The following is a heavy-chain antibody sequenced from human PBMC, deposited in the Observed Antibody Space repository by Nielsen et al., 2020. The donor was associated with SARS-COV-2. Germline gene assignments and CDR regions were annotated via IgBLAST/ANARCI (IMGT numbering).Heavy chain of an antibody. CDR3: ATLSPDYGGGNVDH. D-gene: IGHD4-23*01. J-gene: IGHJ4*02. CDR2: VYYRGTT. CDR1: GGSIIRTYDY. V-gene: IGHV4-39*01. Sequence: SETLSLTCTVSGGSIIRTYDYWGWFRRPPGRGLEWIGSVYYRGTTYYKPSLKSRATVSVDTSKSRLSLVLTSVTAADTAVYYCATLSPDYGGGNVDHWGQGTLVTVSS.